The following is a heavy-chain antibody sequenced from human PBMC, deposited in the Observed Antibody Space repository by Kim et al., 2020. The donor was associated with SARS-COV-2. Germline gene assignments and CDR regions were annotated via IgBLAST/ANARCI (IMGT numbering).Heavy chain of an antibody. V-gene: IGHV3-11*06. CDR1: GFTFSDYY. J-gene: IGHJ1*01. Sequence: GGSLRLSCAASGFTFSDYYMSWIRQAPGKGLEWVSYISNSGSYTNYADSVKGRFTISRDNAKNSLYLQMNSLRAEDTAVYYCARDRYYGSESYYNGYLQHWGQGTLVTVSS. CDR3: ARDRYYGSESYYNGYLQH. D-gene: IGHD3-10*01. CDR2: ISNSGSYT.